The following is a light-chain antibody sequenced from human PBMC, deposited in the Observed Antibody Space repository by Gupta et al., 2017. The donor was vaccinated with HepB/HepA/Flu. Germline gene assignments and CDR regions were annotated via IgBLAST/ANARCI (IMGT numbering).Light chain of an antibody. CDR1: QSITSY. J-gene: IGKJ5*01. Sequence: DIQVTQSPSSLSASVGDRVTITCRASQSITSYLNWYQQRPGTAPKLLLSGGSHLRGGVPPRFSGSGSGTEFTLTISNLQLEYYATDFCQGSYSVSPITFGQGTRLEIK. V-gene: IGKV1-39*01. CDR3: QGSYSVSPIT. CDR2: GGS.